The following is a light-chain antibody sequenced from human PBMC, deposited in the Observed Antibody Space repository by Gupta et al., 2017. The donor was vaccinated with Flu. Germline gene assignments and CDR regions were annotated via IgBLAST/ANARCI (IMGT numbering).Light chain of an antibody. CDR2: GAS. J-gene: IGKJ3*01. Sequence: AGTVSLSSGDRATLSSRASQRVSLAWYQQKPGQAPRLLIYGASNRAAGSPDRCSGSGSGTDFILTISRWEPEDFAVYYCQQWGGPPPAVTFGPGTRVDVK. CDR1: QRVS. CDR3: QQWGGPPPAVT. V-gene: IGKV3-20*01.